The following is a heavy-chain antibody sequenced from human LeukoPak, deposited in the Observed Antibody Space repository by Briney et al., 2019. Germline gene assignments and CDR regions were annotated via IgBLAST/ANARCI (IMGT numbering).Heavy chain of an antibody. Sequence: PSETLSLTCAVYGGSFSGYYWSWIRQPPGKGLEWIGEINHSGSTNYNPSLKSRVTISVDTSKNQFSLKLSSVTAADTAVYYCARRFYGSGSFYFDYWGQGTLVTVSS. CDR2: INHSGST. CDR1: GGSFSGYY. D-gene: IGHD3-10*01. J-gene: IGHJ4*02. V-gene: IGHV4-34*01. CDR3: ARRFYGSGSFYFDY.